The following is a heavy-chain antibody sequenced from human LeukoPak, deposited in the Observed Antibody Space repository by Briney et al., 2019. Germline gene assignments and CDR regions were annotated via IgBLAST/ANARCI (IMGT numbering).Heavy chain of an antibody. CDR2: MNPNSGNT. CDR1: GYTFTSYD. V-gene: IGHV1-8*01. J-gene: IGHJ4*02. CDR3: ARGTGPDY. D-gene: IGHD1-14*01. Sequence: ASVKVSCKASGYTFTSYDINWVRQATGHGLEWMGWMNPNSGNTGYAQKFQGRVTMTIRTSISTAYMELTSLRPEDTAVYYCARGTGPDYWGQGTLVTVSS.